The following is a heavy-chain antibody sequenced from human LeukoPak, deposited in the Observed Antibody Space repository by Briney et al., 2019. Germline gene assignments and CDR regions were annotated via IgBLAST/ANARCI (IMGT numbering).Heavy chain of an antibody. CDR3: ARGKYYGMDV. Sequence: PGGSLRLSCAVSRFFSSYWMHWVRQVPGKGLVWVSRIDSDGNFTNYADSVKGRFTISRDNAKSTLYLQTNSLNVDDTAVYYCARGKYYGMDVWGQGTTVTVS. CDR1: RFFSSYW. V-gene: IGHV3-74*01. CDR2: IDSDGNFT. J-gene: IGHJ6*02.